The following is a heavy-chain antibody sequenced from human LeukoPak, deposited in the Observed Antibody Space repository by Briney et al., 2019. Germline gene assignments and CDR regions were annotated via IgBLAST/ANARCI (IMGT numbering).Heavy chain of an antibody. J-gene: IGHJ6*02. D-gene: IGHD5-18*01. CDR1: GGSISSSSYY. V-gene: IGHV4-39*07. CDR3: ARDRSVTQLTYYGMDV. CDR2: IYYSGST. Sequence: SETLSLTCTVSGGSISSSSYYWGWIRQPPGKGLEWIGSIYYSGSTYYNPSLKSRVTISVDTSKNQFSLKLSSVTAADTAVYYCARDRSVTQLTYYGMDVWGQGTTVTVSS.